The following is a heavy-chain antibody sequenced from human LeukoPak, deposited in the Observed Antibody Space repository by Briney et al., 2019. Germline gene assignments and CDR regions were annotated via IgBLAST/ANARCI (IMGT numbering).Heavy chain of an antibody. D-gene: IGHD1-26*01. CDR3: AIDLGGSRFDY. J-gene: IGHJ4*02. V-gene: IGHV3-7*03. CDR2: IKQDGSEK. CDR1: EFTFSSYW. Sequence: GGSLRLSCTASEFTFSSYWMSWVRQAPGKGLEWVANIKQDGSEKDYVDSVKGRFTISRDNAKNSLYLQMNSLRAEDTAVYYCAIDLGGSRFDYWGQGTLVTVSS.